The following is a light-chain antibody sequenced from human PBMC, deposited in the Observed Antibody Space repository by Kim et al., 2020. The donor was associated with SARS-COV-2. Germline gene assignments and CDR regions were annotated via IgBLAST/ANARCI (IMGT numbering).Light chain of an antibody. CDR3: QTWGTGSWV. J-gene: IGLJ3*02. CDR2: LNSDGSH. V-gene: IGLV4-69*01. Sequence: GASVKLTCTLSSGHSSHAIAWHQQQPEKGPRYLMKLNSDGSHSKGDGIPDRFSGSSSGAERYLTISSLQSEDEADYYCQTWGTGSWVFGGGTKLTVL. CDR1: SGHSSHA.